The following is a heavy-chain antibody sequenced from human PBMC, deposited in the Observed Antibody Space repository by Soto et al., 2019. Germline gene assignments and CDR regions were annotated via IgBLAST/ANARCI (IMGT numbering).Heavy chain of an antibody. CDR1: GFTFSSYG. CDR2: ISYDGSNK. D-gene: IGHD2-8*01. Sequence: QVQLVESGGGVVQPGRSLRLSCAASGFTFSSYGMHWVRQAPGKGLEWVAVISYDGSNKYYADSVKGRFTISRDNSKNTLYLQMNSLRAEDTAVYYCAKGLPYCTNGVCPFDYWGQGTLVTVSS. J-gene: IGHJ4*02. V-gene: IGHV3-30*18. CDR3: AKGLPYCTNGVCPFDY.